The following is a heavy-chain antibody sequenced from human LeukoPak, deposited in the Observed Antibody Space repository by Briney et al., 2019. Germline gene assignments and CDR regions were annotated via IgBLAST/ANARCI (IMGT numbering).Heavy chain of an antibody. V-gene: IGHV3-30*03. CDR3: ARTTELGIPFDY. CDR2: ISYDGSNK. D-gene: IGHD7-27*01. J-gene: IGHJ4*02. CDR1: GFTFSSYG. Sequence: PGRSLRLSCAASGFTFSSYGMHWVRQAPGKGLEGVAVISYDGSNKYYADSVKGRFTISRDNSKNTLYLQMNSLRAEDTAVYYCARTTELGIPFDYWGQGTLVTVSS.